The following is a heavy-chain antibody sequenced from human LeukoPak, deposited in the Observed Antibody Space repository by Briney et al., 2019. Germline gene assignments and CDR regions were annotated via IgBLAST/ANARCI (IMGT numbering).Heavy chain of an antibody. CDR2: IYYSGNT. J-gene: IGHJ4*02. CDR1: GGSISITSYY. Sequence: SETLSLTCTVSGGSISITSYYWGWIRQPPGKGLEWIGNIYYSGNTYYNPSLKSRVTISVDTSKNQFSLKLSSVTAADTAVYYCARRRDSMIVVANFDYWGQGTLVTVSS. CDR3: ARRRDSMIVVANFDY. D-gene: IGHD3-22*01. V-gene: IGHV4-39*07.